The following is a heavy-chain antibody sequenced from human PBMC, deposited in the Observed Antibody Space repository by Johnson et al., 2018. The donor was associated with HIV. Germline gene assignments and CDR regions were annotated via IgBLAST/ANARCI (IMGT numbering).Heavy chain of an antibody. CDR1: GFTFSSYA. Sequence: QVQLVESGGGVVQPGRSLRLSCAASGFTFSSYAIHWVRQAPGKGLEWVSIIYNDDNTYYADSVKGRFTISRDNSKNTLYLQMNSLRPEDTAVYSCAKQYFGSGGSVHAFDIWGQGTLVTVSS. CDR3: AKQYFGSGGSVHAFDI. J-gene: IGHJ3*02. D-gene: IGHD3-10*01. V-gene: IGHV3-NL1*01. CDR2: IYNDDNT.